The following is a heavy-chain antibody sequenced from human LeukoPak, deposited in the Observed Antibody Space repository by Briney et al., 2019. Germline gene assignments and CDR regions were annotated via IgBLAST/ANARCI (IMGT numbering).Heavy chain of an antibody. CDR2: ISSSGSDI. CDR1: GFTFSNYE. D-gene: IGHD1-26*01. CDR3: ARATWDPNYYYYMDV. J-gene: IGHJ6*03. Sequence: PGGSLRLSCAASGFTFSNYEMHWVRQAPGKGLEWVSYISSSGSDIYYADSVKGRFTISRDNAKNSLFLQMNSLRAEDTAVYFCARATWDPNYYYYMDVWGKGTTVTISS. V-gene: IGHV3-48*03.